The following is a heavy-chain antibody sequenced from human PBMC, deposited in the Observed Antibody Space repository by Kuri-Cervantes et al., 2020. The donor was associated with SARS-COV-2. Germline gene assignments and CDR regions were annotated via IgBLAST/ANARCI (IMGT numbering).Heavy chain of an antibody. Sequence: GESLKISCAASGLTFSVYGLSWVRQAPGKGLERVSVIPSGGNSYYPISVRGRFTISRDSSKNTVYLEMNTLRAEDTARYYCVSGEDTSTPDFDHWGLGTLVTVSS. CDR2: IPSGGNS. CDR1: GLTFSVYG. D-gene: IGHD3-10*02. J-gene: IGHJ5*02. CDR3: VSGEDTSTPDFDH. V-gene: IGHV3-23*03.